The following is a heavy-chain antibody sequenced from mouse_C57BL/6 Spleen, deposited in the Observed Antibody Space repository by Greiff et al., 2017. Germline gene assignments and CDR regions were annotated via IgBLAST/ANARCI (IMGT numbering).Heavy chain of an antibody. CDR1: GCTFTDYE. D-gene: IGHD1-1*01. CDR2: IDPETGGT. Sequence: LKESGAELVRPGASVTLSCQASGCTFTDYEMHWVKQTPVHGLEWIGAIDPETGGTAYNQKFKGKAILTADKSSSTAYMELRSLTSEDSAVYYCTRSNYYCSWGQGTLVTVSA. V-gene: IGHV1-15*01. CDR3: TRSNYYCS. J-gene: IGHJ3*01.